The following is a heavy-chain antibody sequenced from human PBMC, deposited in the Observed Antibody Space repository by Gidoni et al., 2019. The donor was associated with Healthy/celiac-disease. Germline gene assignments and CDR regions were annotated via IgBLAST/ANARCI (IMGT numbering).Heavy chain of an antibody. V-gene: IGHV3-48*02. CDR2: ISSSSSTI. D-gene: IGHD3-10*01. CDR1: GFTFRSYS. J-gene: IGHJ4*02. Sequence: EVQLVGSGGGLVQPGGSLRLSCAASGFTFRSYSMNWVRQAPGKGLEWVSYISSSSSTIYYADSVKGRFTISRDNAKNSLYLQMNSLRDEDTAVYYCARDPSAYGSGSYRDYWGQGTLVTVSS. CDR3: ARDPSAYGSGSYRDY.